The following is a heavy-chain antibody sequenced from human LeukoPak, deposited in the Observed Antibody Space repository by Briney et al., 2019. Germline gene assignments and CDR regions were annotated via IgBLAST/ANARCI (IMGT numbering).Heavy chain of an antibody. Sequence: SETLSLTCTVAGGSISSYYWNWIRQSPEKRLEWIDYYTGSTNYNPSLKSRVTISVDTSKNQFSLKLSSVTAADTAVYYCARGYGWASYNNFNYWGQGILVTVSS. CDR3: ARGYGWASYNNFNY. CDR2: YTGST. J-gene: IGHJ4*02. D-gene: IGHD3-10*01. V-gene: IGHV4-59*01. CDR1: GGSISSYY.